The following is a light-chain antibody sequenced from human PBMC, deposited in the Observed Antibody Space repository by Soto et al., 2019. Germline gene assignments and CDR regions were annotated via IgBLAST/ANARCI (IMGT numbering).Light chain of an antibody. V-gene: IGKV3-20*01. CDR2: GAS. CDR3: QQYGSSPPWT. J-gene: IGKJ1*01. Sequence: EIVLTQSPGTLSLSPGERATLSCRASQSVSSSYLAWYQQKPGQAPRLLIYGASSRATGIPDRFSGSGSETDFTLPISRLEPEDFAVYYCQQYGSSPPWTFGQGTKVEIK. CDR1: QSVSSSY.